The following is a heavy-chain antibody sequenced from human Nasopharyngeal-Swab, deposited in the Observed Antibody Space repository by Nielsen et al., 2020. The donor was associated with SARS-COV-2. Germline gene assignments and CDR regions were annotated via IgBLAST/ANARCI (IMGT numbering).Heavy chain of an antibody. D-gene: IGHD6-19*01. V-gene: IGHV3-48*03. CDR2: ISSSDSTT. CDR3: ARADSSGWFFSD. Sequence: VRQAPGKGLEWVSYISSSDSTTYYADSVKGRFTISRDNAKNSSYLQMNSLRVEDTGVYYCARADSSGWFFSDWGRGTLVPSPQ. J-gene: IGHJ4*02.